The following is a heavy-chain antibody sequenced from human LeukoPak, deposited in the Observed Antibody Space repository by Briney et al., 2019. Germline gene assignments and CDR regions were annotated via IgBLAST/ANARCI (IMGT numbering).Heavy chain of an antibody. J-gene: IGHJ6*02. D-gene: IGHD1-26*01. CDR2: IYYSGST. CDR1: GGSISSGGYY. CDR3: ARGSKWTRYYYYYYGMDV. Sequence: SQTLSLTCTVSGGSISSGGYYWSWIRQHLGKGLEWIGYIYYSGSTYYNPSLKSRVTISVDTSKNQFSLKLSSVTAADTAVYYCARGSKWTRYYYYYYGMDVWGQGTTVTVSS. V-gene: IGHV4-31*03.